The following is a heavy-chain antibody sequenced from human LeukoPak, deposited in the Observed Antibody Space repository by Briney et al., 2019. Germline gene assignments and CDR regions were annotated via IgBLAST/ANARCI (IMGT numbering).Heavy chain of an antibody. V-gene: IGHV1-18*01. CDR3: ARGAKLRYFDWLLSSDAFDI. CDR1: GGTFSNYA. Sequence: ASVKVSCKASGGTFSNYAIGWVRQAPGQGLEWMGWISAYNGNTNYAQKLQGRVTMTTDTSTSTAYMELRSLRSDDTAVYYCARGAKLRYFDWLLSSDAFDIWGQGTMVTVSS. D-gene: IGHD3-9*01. J-gene: IGHJ3*02. CDR2: ISAYNGNT.